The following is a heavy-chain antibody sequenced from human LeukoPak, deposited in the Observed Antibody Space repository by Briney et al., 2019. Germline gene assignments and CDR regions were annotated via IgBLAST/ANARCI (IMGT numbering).Heavy chain of an antibody. J-gene: IGHJ5*02. CDR2: IYSGGNT. V-gene: IGHV3-53*01. Sequence: GGSLRLSCAASGLTVSSNCMSWVRQAPGKGLEWVSFIYSGGNTYYADSVKGRFTISRDNAKNSLYLQMNSLRAEDTAVYYCARGGSGSGWYEHWGQGTLVTVSS. D-gene: IGHD6-19*01. CDR3: ARGGSGSGWYEH. CDR1: GLTVSSNC.